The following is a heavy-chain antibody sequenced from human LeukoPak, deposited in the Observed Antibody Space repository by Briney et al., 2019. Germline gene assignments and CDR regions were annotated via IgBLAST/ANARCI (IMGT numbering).Heavy chain of an antibody. CDR2: ISGSGSGT. CDR1: GFTFSSSV. V-gene: IGHV3-23*01. J-gene: IGHJ4*02. Sequence: PGGSLRLSCAASGFTFSSSVMSWVRQAPGKGLEWVSPISGSGSGTYYADSVKGRFTISRDNSKNTPYLQMNSLRAEDTAVYYCARDTGWWELLRWRGFDYWGQGTLVTVSS. D-gene: IGHD1-26*01. CDR3: ARDTGWWELLRWRGFDY.